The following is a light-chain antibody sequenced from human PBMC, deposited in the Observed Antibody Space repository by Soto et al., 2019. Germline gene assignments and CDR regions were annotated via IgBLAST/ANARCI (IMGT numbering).Light chain of an antibody. CDR3: FLSYNDGRGV. J-gene: IGLJ1*01. Sequence: QAVVTQEPSLTVSPGGTLILTCGSSTGAVTSGHYPYWFQQKPGHAPRTLIYDTDNRHSWTPARFSGFLLGGKAALTLSGAQPEDEADYYCFLSYNDGRGVFGPGTKLTVL. V-gene: IGLV7-46*01. CDR2: DTD. CDR1: TGAVTSGHY.